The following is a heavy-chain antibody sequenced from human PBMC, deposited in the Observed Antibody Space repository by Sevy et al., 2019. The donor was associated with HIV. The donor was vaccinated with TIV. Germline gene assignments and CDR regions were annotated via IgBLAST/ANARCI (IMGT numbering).Heavy chain of an antibody. D-gene: IGHD2-2*01. J-gene: IGHJ6*03. V-gene: IGHV3-30*02. CDR1: GFTFSSYG. Sequence: GGSLRLSCAASGFTFSSYGMHWVRQAPGKGLEWVAFIRYDGSNKYYADSVKGRFTISRDNSKNTLYLQMNSPRAEDTAVYYCAKGCSSTSCYYYYYYYMDVWGKGTTVTVSS. CDR2: IRYDGSNK. CDR3: AKGCSSTSCYYYYYYYMDV.